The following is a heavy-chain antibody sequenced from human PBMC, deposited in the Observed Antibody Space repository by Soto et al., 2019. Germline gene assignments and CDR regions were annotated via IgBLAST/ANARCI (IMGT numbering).Heavy chain of an antibody. V-gene: IGHV4-59*08. Sequence: PSETLSLTCTVFGASISSYCWSWIRQPPGKGLEWIGYIYYSGSTNYNPSLTSRVTISVDTSKNQFSLKLSSVTAADTAVCYCGRNGGMYDSSCYPTSDFDYWGQGTLVTVSS. CDR2: IYYSGST. D-gene: IGHD3-22*01. CDR1: GASISSYC. CDR3: GRNGGMYDSSCYPTSDFDY. J-gene: IGHJ4*02.